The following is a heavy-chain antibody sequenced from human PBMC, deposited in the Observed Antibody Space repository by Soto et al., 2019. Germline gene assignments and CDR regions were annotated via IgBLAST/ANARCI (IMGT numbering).Heavy chain of an antibody. Sequence: XSVKVSFNASGYTFTSYGISLVRHAPGQGLEWMGWISAYNGNTNYAQKLQGRVTMTTDTSTSTAYMELRSLRSDDTAVYYCARDRNYDFWSGYYSWFDPWGQGTLVTVSS. CDR2: ISAYNGNT. D-gene: IGHD3-3*01. V-gene: IGHV1-18*01. CDR1: GYTFTSYG. J-gene: IGHJ5*02. CDR3: ARDRNYDFWSGYYSWFDP.